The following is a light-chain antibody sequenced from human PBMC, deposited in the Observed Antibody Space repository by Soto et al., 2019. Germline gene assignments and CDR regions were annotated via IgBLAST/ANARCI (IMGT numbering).Light chain of an antibody. Sequence: DIQMTQSPSSLSASVGDGVTITCRPSQGIGNDLGWYQQKPGKAPKRLIYVASSLQSGVPSRFSGSGSGTEFTLTISSLQPEDFATYYCLQYNTYSTFGQGTRLEI. CDR3: LQYNTYST. CDR2: VAS. V-gene: IGKV1-17*01. CDR1: QGIGND. J-gene: IGKJ5*01.